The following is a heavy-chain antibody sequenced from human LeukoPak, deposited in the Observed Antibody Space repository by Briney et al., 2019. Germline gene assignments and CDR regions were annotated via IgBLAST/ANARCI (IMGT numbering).Heavy chain of an antibody. CDR3: AKDRRSSRWLDWFDP. CDR2: ISYDGSNK. CDR1: GFTFSSYG. J-gene: IGHJ5*02. V-gene: IGHV3-30*18. D-gene: IGHD6-19*01. Sequence: GGSLRLSCAASGFTFSSYGMHWVRQAPGKGLEWVAVISYDGSNKYYADSVKGRFTISRDNSKNTLYLQMNSLRAEDTAVYYCAKDRRSSRWLDWFDPWGQGTLVTVSS.